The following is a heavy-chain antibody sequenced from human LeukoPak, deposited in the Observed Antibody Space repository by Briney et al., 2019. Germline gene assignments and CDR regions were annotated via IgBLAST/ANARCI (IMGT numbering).Heavy chain of an antibody. Sequence: SVKVSCKASGGTFSSYAISWVRQAPGQGLEWMGGIIPIFGTANYAQKFQGRVTITADESTSTAYMELSSLRSEDTAVYYCARAGQHYDFWSAYYPFDDWGQGTLVTVSS. CDR1: GGTFSSYA. V-gene: IGHV1-69*13. D-gene: IGHD3-3*01. CDR3: ARAGQHYDFWSAYYPFDD. CDR2: IIPIFGTA. J-gene: IGHJ4*02.